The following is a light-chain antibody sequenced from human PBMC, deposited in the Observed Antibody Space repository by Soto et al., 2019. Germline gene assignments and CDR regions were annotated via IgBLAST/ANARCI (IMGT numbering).Light chain of an antibody. V-gene: IGKV3-15*01. CDR2: DAS. Sequence: SCGASRSVSSNLAWYQQMPGQAPRLLIYDASTRDSGIPARFSGSGSGTDFTLTINSLQPDDFATYYCQQYNSYSRTFGQGTKVDIK. CDR3: QQYNSYSRT. CDR1: RSVSSN. J-gene: IGKJ1*01.